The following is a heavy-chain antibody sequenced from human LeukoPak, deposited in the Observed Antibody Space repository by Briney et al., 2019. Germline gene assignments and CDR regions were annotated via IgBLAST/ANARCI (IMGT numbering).Heavy chain of an antibody. D-gene: IGHD6-13*01. Sequence: GRSLRLSCAASGFTFSSYGMHWVRQAPGKGLEWVAVISYDGSNKYYADSVKGRFTISRDNSKNTLYLQMNSLRAEDTAVYYCARGYSSSWYAGHFDYWGRGTLVTVSS. CDR3: ARGYSSSWYAGHFDY. CDR2: ISYDGSNK. CDR1: GFTFSSYG. V-gene: IGHV3-30*19. J-gene: IGHJ4*02.